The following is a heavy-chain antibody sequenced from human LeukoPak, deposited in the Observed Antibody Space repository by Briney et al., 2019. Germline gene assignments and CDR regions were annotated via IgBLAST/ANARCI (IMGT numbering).Heavy chain of an antibody. CDR3: ARDRGGYDFVVDY. J-gene: IGHJ4*02. V-gene: IGHV1-2*02. CDR1: GYAFTSYG. CDR2: INPNSGGT. D-gene: IGHD5-12*01. Sequence: ASVKVSCKASGYAFTSYGISWVRQAPGQGLEWMGWINPNSGGTNYAQKFQGRVTMTRDTSISTAYMELSRLRSDDTAVYYCARDRGGYDFVVDYWGQGTLVTVSS.